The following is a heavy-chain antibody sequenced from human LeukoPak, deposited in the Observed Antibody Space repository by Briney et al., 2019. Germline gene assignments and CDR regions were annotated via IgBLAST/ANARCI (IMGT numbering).Heavy chain of an antibody. CDR1: GGSFSGYY. V-gene: IGHV4-34*01. Sequence: SETLSLTCAVYGGSFSGYYWNWIRQPPGKGLEWIGEINHSGSTYYNASLESRVTISVDTSNNQFSLKLSSVTAADTAVYYCARRGQAGYLYWGQGTLVTVSS. CDR3: ARRGQAGYLY. CDR2: INHSGST. D-gene: IGHD3-16*02. J-gene: IGHJ4*02.